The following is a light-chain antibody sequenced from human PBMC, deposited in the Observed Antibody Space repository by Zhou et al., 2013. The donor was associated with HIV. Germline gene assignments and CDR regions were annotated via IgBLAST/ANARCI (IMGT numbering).Light chain of an antibody. CDR3: QQANSFPWT. V-gene: IGKV1-39*01. J-gene: IGKJ1*01. Sequence: DIQMTQSPTSLSASVGDRVTITCRPSQTIDNYLNWYQRKPGKAPKLLIYGASTLHSGVPSRFSGSGSGTDFTLTISSLQPEDFATYYCQQANSFPWTFGQGTKVEVK. CDR2: GAS. CDR1: QTIDNY.